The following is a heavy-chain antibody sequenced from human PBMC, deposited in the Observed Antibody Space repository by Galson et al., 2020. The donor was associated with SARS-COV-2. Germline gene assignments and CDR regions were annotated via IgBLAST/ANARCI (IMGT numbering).Heavy chain of an antibody. CDR3: ARHEGHDAGSGTFHVRIFDY. CDR1: GASIRGTSYY. D-gene: IGHD3-10*01. J-gene: IGHJ4*02. Sequence: SETLSLTCTVSGASIRGTSYYWGWIRQSPEKGLEWIGSVHYRGNTYYNPSMKSRAITSVDTSKNQFSLELRSVTASDTAVYYCARHEGHDAGSGTFHVRIFDYWGQGTVVTVSS. CDR2: VHYRGNT. V-gene: IGHV4-39*01.